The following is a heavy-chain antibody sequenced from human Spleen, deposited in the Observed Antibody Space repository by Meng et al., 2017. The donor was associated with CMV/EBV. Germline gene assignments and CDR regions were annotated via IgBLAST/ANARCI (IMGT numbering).Heavy chain of an antibody. D-gene: IGHD1-7*01. Sequence: KASGGPFNSYGIGWVRQAPGQGLEWMGGIIPIFGTTNYAQNFQGRLTITTDELMSTTYMELSSLRSEDTAVYYCARGRNYVGDYFDYWGQGTLVTVSS. CDR3: ARGRNYVGDYFDY. V-gene: IGHV1-69*05. CDR1: GGPFNSYG. CDR2: IIPIFGTT. J-gene: IGHJ4*02.